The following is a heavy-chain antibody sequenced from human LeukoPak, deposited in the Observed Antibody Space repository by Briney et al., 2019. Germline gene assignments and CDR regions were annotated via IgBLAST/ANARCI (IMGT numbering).Heavy chain of an antibody. J-gene: IGHJ4*02. CDR3: TRGNQVLLYFFDY. CDR1: GFTFSSYE. V-gene: IGHV3-49*04. Sequence: GGSLRLSCVASGFTFSSYEMSWVRQAPGKGLEWVGFIRSKAYGGTTEYAASVKGRFTISRDDSKSIAYLEMNSLITEDTAVYYCTRGNQVLLYFFDYWGQGNLAPVSS. CDR2: IRSKAYGGTT. D-gene: IGHD2-2*01.